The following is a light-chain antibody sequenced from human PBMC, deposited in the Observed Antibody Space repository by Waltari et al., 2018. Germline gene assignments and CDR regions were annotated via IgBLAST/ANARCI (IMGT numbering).Light chain of an antibody. V-gene: IGLV2-11*01. CDR1: SRAVGGYNY. J-gene: IGLJ1*01. Sequence: QSALTQPRSVSGSPGQSVTIPCTGTSRAVGGYNYVSWYQQHPGKAPKRMIYDVSKRPSGVPDRFSGSKSGNTASLTISGLQAEDEADYYCCSYAGSYTSPYVFGTGTKVTVL. CDR3: CSYAGSYTSPYV. CDR2: DVS.